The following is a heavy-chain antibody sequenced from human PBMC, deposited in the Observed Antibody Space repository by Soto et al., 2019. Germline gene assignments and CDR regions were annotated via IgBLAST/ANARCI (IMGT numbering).Heavy chain of an antibody. V-gene: IGHV1-69*02. D-gene: IGHD2-2*01. Sequence: QVQLVQSGAEVKKPGSSVKVSCKASGGTFSSYTISWVRQAHGQGLEWMGRIIPILGIANYAQTFQGRVTITAVKSTRTADLELSSLRSENTAVYYCAVMGSSTSLRDGRVYYWGQVTLVTVAS. CDR3: AVMGSSTSLRDGRVYY. J-gene: IGHJ4*02. CDR2: IIPILGIA. CDR1: GGTFSSYT.